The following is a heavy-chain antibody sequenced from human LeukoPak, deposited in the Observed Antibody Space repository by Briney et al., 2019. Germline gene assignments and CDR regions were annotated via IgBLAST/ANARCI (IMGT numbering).Heavy chain of an antibody. CDR2: IYYSGST. CDR3: ARDPRYNWNDEGTSAFDI. CDR1: GGSFNDYY. J-gene: IGHJ3*02. V-gene: IGHV4-34*01. Sequence: MPSETLSLTCAVYGGSFNDYYWGWIRQPPGKGLEWIGSIYYSGSTYYNPSLKSRVTISVDTSKNQFSLKLSSVTAADTAVYYCARDPRYNWNDEGTSAFDIWGQGTMVTVSS. D-gene: IGHD1-1*01.